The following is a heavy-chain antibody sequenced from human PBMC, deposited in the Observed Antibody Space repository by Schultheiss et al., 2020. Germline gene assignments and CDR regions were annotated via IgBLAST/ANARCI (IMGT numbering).Heavy chain of an antibody. CDR3: ARYRRYSSSWHYYYGMDV. CDR2: INHSGST. CDR1: GGSISSYY. Sequence: SQTLSLTCTVSGGSISSYYWSWIRQPPGKGLEWIGEINHSGSTNYNPSLKSRVTISVDTSKNQFSLKLSSVTAADTAVYYCARYRRYSSSWHYYYGMDVWGQGTTVTVSS. J-gene: IGHJ6*02. D-gene: IGHD6-13*01. V-gene: IGHV4-34*01.